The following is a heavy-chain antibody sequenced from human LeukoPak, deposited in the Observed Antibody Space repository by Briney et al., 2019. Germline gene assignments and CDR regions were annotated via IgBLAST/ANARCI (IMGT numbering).Heavy chain of an antibody. J-gene: IGHJ5*02. CDR2: INAGNGNT. D-gene: IGHD3-22*01. CDR3: AREDRWFDP. CDR1: GYTFTSYG. Sequence: ASVKVSCKASGYTFTSYGISWVRQAPGQRLEWMGWINAGNGNTKYSQKFQGRVTITRDTSASIAYMELSSLRSEDTAVYYCAREDRWFDPWGQGTLVTVSS. V-gene: IGHV1-3*01.